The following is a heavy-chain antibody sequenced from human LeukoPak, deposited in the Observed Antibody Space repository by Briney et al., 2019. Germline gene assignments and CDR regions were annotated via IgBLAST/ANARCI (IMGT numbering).Heavy chain of an antibody. CDR2: IIPILGIA. CDR1: GGTFSSYA. V-gene: IGHV1-69*04. J-gene: IGHJ4*02. Sequence: SVKASCKASGGTFSSYAISWVRQAPGQRLEWMGRIIPILGIANYAQKFQGRVTITADKSTNTAYMELSSLRAEDTAVYYCAIAYYYDSSCYTFDYWGQGTLVTVSS. D-gene: IGHD3-22*01. CDR3: AIAYYYDSSCYTFDY.